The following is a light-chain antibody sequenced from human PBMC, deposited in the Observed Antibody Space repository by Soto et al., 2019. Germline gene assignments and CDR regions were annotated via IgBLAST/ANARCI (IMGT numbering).Light chain of an antibody. CDR2: EVN. CDR1: SSDVGGYNY. Sequence: QSALTQPPSASGSPGQSVTISCTGTSSDVGGYNYVSWYQHHPGKAPKLMIYEVNNRPSGVPDRFSGSKSGNTASLTVSGLQAEDEADYYCSSYAGINTVVFGGGTKLTVL. CDR3: SSYAGINTVV. J-gene: IGLJ2*01. V-gene: IGLV2-8*01.